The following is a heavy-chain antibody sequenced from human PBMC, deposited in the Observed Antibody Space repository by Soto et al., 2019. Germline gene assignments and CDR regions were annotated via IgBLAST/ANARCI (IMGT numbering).Heavy chain of an antibody. CDR2: IYSGGST. CDR3: ARGGGGTLRPYDH. Sequence: EVQLVETGGGLIQPGGSLRLSCAVSGFIVSDNYMTWVRQAPGKGLEWVSVIYSGGSTFYADSVKGRFTISRDTSKNTLYLQMSSLRAGDTAIYYCARGGGGTLRPYDHWSQGTLVTVSS. J-gene: IGHJ4*02. CDR1: GFIVSDNY. V-gene: IGHV3-53*02. D-gene: IGHD2-15*01.